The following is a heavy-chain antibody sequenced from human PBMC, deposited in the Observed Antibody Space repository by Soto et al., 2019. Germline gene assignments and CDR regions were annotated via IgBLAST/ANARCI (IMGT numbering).Heavy chain of an antibody. CDR1: GFIFRDYL. Sequence: QVQLVESGGGVDQPGTSLRLSCKASGFIFRDYLIHWVRQAPGKGLEWLAVLSFDGTAEYYADSTRGRFTISRDIPKSTTYLVINHVRREDTAMYYCARVATRLQSMEVLEYWGQGTLVTVPS. V-gene: IGHV3-30*03. CDR2: LSFDGTAE. J-gene: IGHJ4*02. D-gene: IGHD2-21*02. CDR3: ARVATRLQSMEVLEY.